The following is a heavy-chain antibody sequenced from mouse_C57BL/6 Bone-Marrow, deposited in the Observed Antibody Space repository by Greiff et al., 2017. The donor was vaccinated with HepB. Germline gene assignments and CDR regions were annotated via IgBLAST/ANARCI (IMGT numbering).Heavy chain of an antibody. Sequence: EVQVVESGGGLVKPGGSLKLSCAASGFTFSSYAMSWVRQTPEKRLEWVATISDGGSYTYYPDNVKGRFTISRDNAKNNLYLQMSHLKSEDTAMYYCARDRSNYVEAMDYWGQGTSVTVSS. CDR1: GFTFSSYA. J-gene: IGHJ4*01. V-gene: IGHV5-4*01. CDR3: ARDRSNYVEAMDY. CDR2: ISDGGSYT. D-gene: IGHD2-5*01.